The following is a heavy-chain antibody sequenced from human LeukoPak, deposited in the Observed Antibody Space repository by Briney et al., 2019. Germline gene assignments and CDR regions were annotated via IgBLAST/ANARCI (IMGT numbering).Heavy chain of an antibody. CDR3: ARVGLSTFDY. CDR2: IWYDGSNK. Sequence: PERSLRLPCAASGFTFSSYGMHWVRQAPGKGLEWVAVIWYDGSNKYYADSVKGRFTISRDNSKNTLYLQMNSLRAEDTAVYYCARVGLSTFDYWGQGTLVTVSS. CDR1: GFTFSSYG. D-gene: IGHD5/OR15-5a*01. J-gene: IGHJ4*02. V-gene: IGHV3-33*01.